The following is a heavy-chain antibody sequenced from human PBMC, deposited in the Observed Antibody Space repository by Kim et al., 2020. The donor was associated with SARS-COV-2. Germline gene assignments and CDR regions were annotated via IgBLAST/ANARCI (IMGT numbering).Heavy chain of an antibody. Sequence: SETLSLTCTVSGGSISSGGYYWSWIRQHPGKGLEWIGYIYYSGSTYYNPSPKSRVTISVDTSNNQFSLKLSSVTAADTAVYYCARGSGITIFGVVMIDAFDIWGQGTMVTVSS. V-gene: IGHV4-31*03. CDR2: IYYSGST. J-gene: IGHJ3*02. CDR3: ARGSGITIFGVVMIDAFDI. D-gene: IGHD3-3*01. CDR1: GGSISSGGYY.